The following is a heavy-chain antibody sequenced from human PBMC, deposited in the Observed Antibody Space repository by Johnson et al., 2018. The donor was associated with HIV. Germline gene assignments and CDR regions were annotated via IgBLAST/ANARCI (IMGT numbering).Heavy chain of an antibody. D-gene: IGHD1-26*01. Sequence: QVQLVESGGGLVKPGGSLRLSCAVSGFTFSDFYMSWIRQAPGKGLEWVAVISYDGRSKFDADSLKGRCTISRDNAKNSLYLQMNSRRAEDAALYYCAKDIRPGWEISGNAFDIWGQGTMVTVSS. CDR2: ISYDGRSK. J-gene: IGHJ3*02. CDR1: GFTFSDFY. CDR3: AKDIRPGWEISGNAFDI. V-gene: IGHV3-30*18.